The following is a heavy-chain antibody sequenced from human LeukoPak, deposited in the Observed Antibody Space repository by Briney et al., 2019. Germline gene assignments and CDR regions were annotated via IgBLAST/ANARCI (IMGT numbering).Heavy chain of an antibody. Sequence: GGSLRLSCAASGFTFSSYSMNWVRQAPGKGLEWVSSISSSSSYIYYADSVKGRFTISRDNAKNSLYLQMNGLRAEDTAVYYCAKDRYDSYYFDYWGQGTLVTVSS. CDR2: ISSSSSYI. V-gene: IGHV3-21*04. CDR3: AKDRYDSYYFDY. J-gene: IGHJ4*02. D-gene: IGHD3-22*01. CDR1: GFTFSSYS.